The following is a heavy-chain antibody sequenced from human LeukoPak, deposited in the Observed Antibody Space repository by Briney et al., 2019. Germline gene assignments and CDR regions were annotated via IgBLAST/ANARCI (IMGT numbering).Heavy chain of an antibody. CDR3: STDFGDTVMVKSGY. D-gene: IGHD5-18*01. CDR1: GFTFKNAW. V-gene: IGHV3-15*01. Sequence: GGSLRLSCAASGFTFKNAWMTWVRHAPGKGVEWVGRILSMIDGGTTDHAAPVKGRFTISGDDSKNTLYLQMNSLKTEDTAVYYCSTDFGDTVMVKSGYWGQGTLVTVSS. J-gene: IGHJ4*02. CDR2: ILSMIDGGTT.